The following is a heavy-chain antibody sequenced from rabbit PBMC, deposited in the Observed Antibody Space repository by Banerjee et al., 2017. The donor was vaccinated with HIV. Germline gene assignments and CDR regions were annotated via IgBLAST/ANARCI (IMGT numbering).Heavy chain of an antibody. D-gene: IGHD6-1*01. CDR2: IYGGSTGST. Sequence: QSLEESGGDLVKPGASLTLTCTASGFSFSNSYYMCWVRQAPGKGLEWIGCIYGGSTGSTYYASWAKGRFTISKTSSTTVTLQMTSLTAADTATYFCARNSYGVIAYGYARYGMDLWGPGTLVTVS. J-gene: IGHJ6*01. CDR3: ARNSYGVIAYGYARYGMDL. CDR1: GFSFSNSYY. V-gene: IGHV1S40*01.